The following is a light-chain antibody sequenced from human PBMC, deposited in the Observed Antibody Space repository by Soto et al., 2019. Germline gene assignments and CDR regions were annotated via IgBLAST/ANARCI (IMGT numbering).Light chain of an antibody. Sequence: QSALTQPASVSGSPGQSITISCTGSSSDIGDYKYVSWYQHHPGKAPKLMIYDVSNRPSGVSNRFSGSKSGNTASLTISGLQAEDEAYYYCSSYTSTNVVIFGGGTKLTVL. CDR3: SSYTSTNVVI. J-gene: IGLJ2*01. V-gene: IGLV2-14*03. CDR2: DVS. CDR1: SSDIGDYKY.